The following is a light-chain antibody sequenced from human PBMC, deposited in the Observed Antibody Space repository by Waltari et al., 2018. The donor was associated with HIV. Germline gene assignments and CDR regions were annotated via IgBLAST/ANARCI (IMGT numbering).Light chain of an antibody. Sequence: DIQMTQSPSSLSASVGDRVTITCRASQSINSLLHWYQQKPGRAPSLLIFAASSLQSGVPSRFSGNGSGTDFTLTISSLQPEDFAIYFCQQSFILPLTFCGGTRVEIK. J-gene: IGKJ4*01. CDR2: AAS. CDR1: QSINSL. V-gene: IGKV1-39*01. CDR3: QQSFILPLT.